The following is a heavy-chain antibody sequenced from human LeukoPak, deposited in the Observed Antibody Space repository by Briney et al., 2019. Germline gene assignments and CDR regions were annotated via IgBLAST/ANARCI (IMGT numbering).Heavy chain of an antibody. J-gene: IGHJ4*02. V-gene: IGHV3-9*01. Sequence: PGRSLRLSCAASGFTFDDYAMHWVRHAPGKGLEWVSGISWNSGSIGYADSVKGRFTISRDNAKNSLYLQMNSLRAEDTALYYCAKVSLASRYYYGSGSHHFDYWGQGTLVAVSS. CDR2: ISWNSGSI. CDR3: AKVSLASRYYYGSGSHHFDY. D-gene: IGHD3-10*01. CDR1: GFTFDDYA.